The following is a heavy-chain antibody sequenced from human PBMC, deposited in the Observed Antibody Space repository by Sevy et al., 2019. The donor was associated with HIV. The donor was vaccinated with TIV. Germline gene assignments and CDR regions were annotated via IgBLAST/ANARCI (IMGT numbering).Heavy chain of an antibody. CDR3: AKAPMGGFTRGDYFDY. CDR2: ISGSGGST. D-gene: IGHD5-12*01. J-gene: IGHJ4*02. V-gene: IGHV3-23*01. Sequence: GGCLRLSCAASGFTFSSYAMSWVRQAPGKGLEWVSAISGSGGSTYYADSVKGRFTISRDNSKNTLYLQMNSLRAEDTAVYYCAKAPMGGFTRGDYFDYWGQGTLVTVSS. CDR1: GFTFSSYA.